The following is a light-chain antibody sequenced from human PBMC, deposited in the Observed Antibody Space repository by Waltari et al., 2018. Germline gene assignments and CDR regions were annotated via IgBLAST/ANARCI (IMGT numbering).Light chain of an antibody. V-gene: IGKV1-33*01. CDR1: QGISNW. CDR3: QQHDNSPWT. Sequence: DIQMTQSPSSLSAPVVDRATITCRASQGISNWLAWYQQKPGKAPKLLIYRASKLETGVPSRFSGSGSGTDFTLTSSSLQPEDIATYYCQQHDNSPWTFGQGTKVKIK. CDR2: RAS. J-gene: IGKJ1*01.